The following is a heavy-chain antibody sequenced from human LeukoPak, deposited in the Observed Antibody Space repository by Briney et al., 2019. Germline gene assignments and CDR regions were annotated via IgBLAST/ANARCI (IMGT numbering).Heavy chain of an antibody. Sequence: PGRSLRLSCTASGFTFGDYAMSWVRQAPGKGLWWVGFIRSKAYGGTTEYAASVKGRCTISRDDSKSIAYLQMNSLKTEDTAVYYCTRLGITIFGVVIIPGDYFDYWGQGTLVTVSS. CDR2: IRSKAYGGTT. V-gene: IGHV3-49*04. J-gene: IGHJ4*02. CDR1: GFTFGDYA. D-gene: IGHD3-3*01. CDR3: TRLGITIFGVVIIPGDYFDY.